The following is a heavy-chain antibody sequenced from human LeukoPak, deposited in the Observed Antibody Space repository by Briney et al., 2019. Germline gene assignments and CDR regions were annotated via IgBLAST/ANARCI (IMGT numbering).Heavy chain of an antibody. CDR1: GYTLTELS. CDR3: ATVTKEYQLSEYYFDY. D-gene: IGHD2-2*01. Sequence: GASVKVSCKVSGYTLTELSMHWLRQAPGKGLEWMGGFDPEDGETIYAQKFQGRVTMTEDTSTDTAYMELSSLRSEDTAVYYCATVTKEYQLSEYYFDYWGQGTLVTVSS. CDR2: FDPEDGET. J-gene: IGHJ4*02. V-gene: IGHV1-24*01.